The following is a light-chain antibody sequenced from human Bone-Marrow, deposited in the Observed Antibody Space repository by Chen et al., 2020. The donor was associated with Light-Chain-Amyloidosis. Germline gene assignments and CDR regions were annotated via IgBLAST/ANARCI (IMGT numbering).Light chain of an antibody. CDR1: KLGDKY. Sequence: SYELTQPPSVSVSPGQTASITCSGEKLGDKYTSWYQQKPGQSPVLVIYQDTKRPSGIPERFSGSKSGNTATLTISGTQAMDEADYYCQAWDTSVVFGGGTKLTVL. CDR2: QDT. CDR3: QAWDTSVV. J-gene: IGLJ2*01. V-gene: IGLV3-1*01.